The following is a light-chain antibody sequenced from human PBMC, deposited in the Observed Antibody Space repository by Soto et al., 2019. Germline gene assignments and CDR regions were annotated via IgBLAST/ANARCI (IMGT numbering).Light chain of an antibody. CDR1: SSDVGGYNF. CDR3: SSYTFSSTLVV. J-gene: IGLJ3*02. Sequence: QSALTQPASVSGSPVQSITISCTGTSSDVGGYNFVSWYQQHPGKAPRLMIFEVNNRPSGVSDRFSGSKSGNTASLTISGLQAEDEGDYYCSSYTFSSTLVVFGGGTKLTVL. CDR2: EVN. V-gene: IGLV2-14*01.